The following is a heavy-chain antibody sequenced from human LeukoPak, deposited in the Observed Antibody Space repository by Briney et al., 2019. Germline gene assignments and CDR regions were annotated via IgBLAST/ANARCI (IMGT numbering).Heavy chain of an antibody. J-gene: IGHJ4*02. CDR2: ISAYNGNT. CDR3: ARRGTTVVTGGFDY. Sequence: ASVKVSCKASGYTFTSYGIGWVRQAPGQGLEWMGWISAYNGNTNYAQKLQGRVTMTTDTSTSTAYMELRSLRSDDTAVYYCARRGTTVVTGGFDYWGQGTLVTVSS. V-gene: IGHV1-18*01. D-gene: IGHD4-23*01. CDR1: GYTFTSYG.